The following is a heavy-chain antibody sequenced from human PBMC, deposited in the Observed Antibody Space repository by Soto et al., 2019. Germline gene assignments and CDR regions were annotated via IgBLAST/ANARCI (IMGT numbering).Heavy chain of an antibody. V-gene: IGHV1-69*13. Sequence: SVKVSCKASGGTFSSYAISWVRQAPGQGLEWMGGIIPIFGTANYAQKFQGRVTITADESTSTAYMELSSLRSEDTAVYYCARGRIVATDYYYGMDVWGQGTTVTVSS. J-gene: IGHJ6*02. D-gene: IGHD5-12*01. CDR2: IIPIFGTA. CDR3: ARGRIVATDYYYGMDV. CDR1: GGTFSSYA.